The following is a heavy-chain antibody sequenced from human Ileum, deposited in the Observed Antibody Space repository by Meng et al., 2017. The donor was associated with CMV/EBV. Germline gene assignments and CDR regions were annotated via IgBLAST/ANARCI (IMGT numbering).Heavy chain of an antibody. D-gene: IGHD3-22*01. Sequence: LDHLAHGRVKTSQPRLLTLAISVDSVFSNSVTWNWIRQSTSRGLEWLGRIYYRSKWYTDYEVSVKSRINIHPDTSKNTFSLQLTSMNTEDTAVYYCTSAYYYDSSGYYDYWGQGTLVTVSS. V-gene: IGHV6-1*01. CDR1: VDSVFSNSVT. J-gene: IGHJ4*02. CDR2: IYYRSKWYT. CDR3: TSAYYYDSSGYYDY.